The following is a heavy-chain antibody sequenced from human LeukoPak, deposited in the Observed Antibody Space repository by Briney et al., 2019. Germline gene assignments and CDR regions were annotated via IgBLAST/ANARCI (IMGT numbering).Heavy chain of an antibody. Sequence: GGSLRLSCAASGFTVSSNYMSWVRQAPGKGLEWVSVIYSGGTTYYANSVKGRFTISRDSSKNTMYLQMNSLRVEDTAMYYCGRDVGPWGQGTLVTVSS. V-gene: IGHV3-53*01. CDR2: IYSGGTT. J-gene: IGHJ5*02. CDR3: GRDVGP. CDR1: GFTVSSNY.